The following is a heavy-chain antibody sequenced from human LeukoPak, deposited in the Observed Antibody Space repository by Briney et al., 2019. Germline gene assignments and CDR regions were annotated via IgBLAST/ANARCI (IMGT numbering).Heavy chain of an antibody. Sequence: GESPKISCEASGYTFTHWWIGWVRQMPGKGLEWMGIISPGDPDTRYSPSFQGQVTISADTSISTAYLQWSSLKASDTAMYYCARLGGPHSRGLRSHLDYWGRGTQLTVSS. CDR1: GYTFTHWW. V-gene: IGHV5-51*01. CDR3: ARLGGPHSRGLRSHLDY. CDR2: ISPGDPDT. D-gene: IGHD2-15*01. J-gene: IGHJ4*02.